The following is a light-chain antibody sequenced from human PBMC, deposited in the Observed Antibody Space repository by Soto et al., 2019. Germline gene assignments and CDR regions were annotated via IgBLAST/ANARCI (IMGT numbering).Light chain of an antibody. CDR3: QKDYTTPRP. V-gene: IGKV4-1*01. CDR1: QSVLYSSDNKNY. Sequence: DIVMTQSPDSLAVSLGEMATINCKSSQSVLYSSDNKNYLGWYQQKPGQPPKLLIYWASTRESGVPERFSGSGSSTDFNLTISSHHSEDVAVYYGQKDYTTPRPFVQGTKVEIK. J-gene: IGKJ1*01. CDR2: WAS.